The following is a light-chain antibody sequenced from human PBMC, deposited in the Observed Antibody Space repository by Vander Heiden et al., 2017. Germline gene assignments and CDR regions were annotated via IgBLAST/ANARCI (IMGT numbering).Light chain of an antibody. CDR2: DVT. Sequence: QSALTQPAPVAGSPGPPITISSNGHSRDVGGYEYVSWYPCPPGRVPKRIIPDVTTRPSVISKRFSGSKAGNRASLTISGLQAEDEAGYYCSSYRAGITVVFGGGTKVTVL. J-gene: IGLJ2*01. V-gene: IGLV2-14*03. CDR1: SRDVGGYEY. CDR3: SSYRAGITVV.